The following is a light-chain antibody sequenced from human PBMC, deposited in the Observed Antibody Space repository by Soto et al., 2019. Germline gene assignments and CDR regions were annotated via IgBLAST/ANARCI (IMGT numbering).Light chain of an antibody. Sequence: QSVLTQPPSASGTHGQRVTISCSGSSSNIGSNTVNWYQQLPGTAPKLLIYSNNQRPSGFPDRFSGSKSGTSASLAISGLQSEDEADYYCAAWDDSLNGYVFGTGTKLTVL. J-gene: IGLJ1*01. V-gene: IGLV1-44*01. CDR3: AAWDDSLNGYV. CDR2: SNN. CDR1: SSNIGSNT.